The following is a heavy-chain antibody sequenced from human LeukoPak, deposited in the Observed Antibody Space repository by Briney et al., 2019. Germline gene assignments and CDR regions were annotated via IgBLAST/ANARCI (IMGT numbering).Heavy chain of an antibody. CDR2: MKYDGSAK. D-gene: IGHD6-13*01. CDR3: ARDIEAAGLYLDY. Sequence: PSESLSLSCAASGFSISSYCMSWVRQAPGKGLEWVANMKYDGSAKYYVDSVNGRFTIARDNAKNSLYLQMNSLRPEDTAVYDCARDIEAAGLYLDYWGQGTLITDPS. V-gene: IGHV3-7*01. CDR1: GFSISSYC. J-gene: IGHJ4*02.